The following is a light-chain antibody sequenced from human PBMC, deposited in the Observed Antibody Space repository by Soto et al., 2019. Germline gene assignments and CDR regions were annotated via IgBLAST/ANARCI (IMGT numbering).Light chain of an antibody. V-gene: IGKV1-27*01. CDR2: AAS. CDR1: QGISNY. CDR3: QEYNSAPEA. J-gene: IGKJ1*01. Sequence: DIQMTQSPSSLSASVGDRVTITCRASQGISNYLAWYQQTPVKFPRLLIYAASTLQSGVPSRFSGSGSGTDFTLTISSLQPEDVATYYCQEYNSAPEAFGQGTKVEIK.